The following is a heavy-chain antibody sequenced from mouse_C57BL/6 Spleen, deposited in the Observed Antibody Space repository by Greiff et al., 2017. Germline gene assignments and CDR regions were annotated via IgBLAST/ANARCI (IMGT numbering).Heavy chain of an antibody. CDR2: IYPGSGST. V-gene: IGHV1-55*01. D-gene: IGHD2-4*01. J-gene: IGHJ3*01. Sequence: QVHVKQPGAELVKPGASVKMSCKASGYTFTSYWITWVKQRPGQGLEWIGDIYPGSGSTNYNEKFKSKATLTVDKPSSTAYMQLSSLTSEDSAVYYCASSGYDYDGTWFAYWGQGTLVTVSA. CDR1: GYTFTSYW. CDR3: ASSGYDYDGTWFAY.